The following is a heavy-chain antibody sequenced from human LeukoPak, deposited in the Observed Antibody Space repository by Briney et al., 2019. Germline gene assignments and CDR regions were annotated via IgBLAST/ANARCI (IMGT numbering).Heavy chain of an antibody. J-gene: IGHJ6*02. CDR2: IYSGGST. Sequence: GGSLRLSCAASGFTVSSNYMSWVRQAPGKGLEWVSVIYSGGSTYYADSVKGRFTISRDNSKKTLYLQINSLRAEDTAVYYCARQLELDPGMDVWGQGTTVTVSS. CDR1: GFTVSSNY. D-gene: IGHD1-7*01. CDR3: ARQLELDPGMDV. V-gene: IGHV3-66*04.